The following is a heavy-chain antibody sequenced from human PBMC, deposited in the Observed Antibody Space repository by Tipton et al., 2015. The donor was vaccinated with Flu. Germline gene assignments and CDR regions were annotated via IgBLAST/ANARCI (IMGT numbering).Heavy chain of an antibody. D-gene: IGHD2-8*02. V-gene: IGHV3-23*01. CDR3: AKVIPELVAGLDY. J-gene: IGHJ4*02. Sequence: GSLRLSCAVSGFTFSSYAMSWVRQTPAKGLEWVSGIKSSGDETFYADSVRGRFTISRDNSKNTLFLQMSSLKAEDTAIYYCAKVIPELVAGLDYWGQGTLVTVSS. CDR2: IKSSGDET. CDR1: GFTFSSYA.